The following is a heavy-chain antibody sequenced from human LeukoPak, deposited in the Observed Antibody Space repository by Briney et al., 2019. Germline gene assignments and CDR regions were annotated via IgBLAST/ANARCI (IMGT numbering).Heavy chain of an antibody. CDR2: ISASGGTT. J-gene: IGHJ4*02. D-gene: IGHD4-17*01. CDR3: AREAKDYGVYVPFDY. Sequence: GGSLRLSCAASGFTFSNYAMNWVRQAPGKGLEWVSVISASGGTTHYVDSVRGRFTISRDNSKNTLSLQMNSLRAEDAAVYYCAREAKDYGVYVPFDYWGQGTLVTVPA. V-gene: IGHV3-23*01. CDR1: GFTFSNYA.